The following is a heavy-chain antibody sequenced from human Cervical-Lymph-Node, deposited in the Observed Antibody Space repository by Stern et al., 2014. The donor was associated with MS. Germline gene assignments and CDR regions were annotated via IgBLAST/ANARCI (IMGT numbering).Heavy chain of an antibody. CDR3: ARDRLPYDGGPLDL. V-gene: IGHV3-30-3*01. Sequence: VQLVESGGGVVQPGRSLRLSCAASAFSFRDYAMHWVRQAPGKGLEWLAVTSYDGTNSHYAASLQGRFIIPRVNSDNTLYLQLNSLRAEDTALYYCARDRLPYDGGPLDLWGQGTMVIVSS. CDR2: TSYDGTNS. D-gene: IGHD6-25*01. J-gene: IGHJ3*01. CDR1: AFSFRDYA.